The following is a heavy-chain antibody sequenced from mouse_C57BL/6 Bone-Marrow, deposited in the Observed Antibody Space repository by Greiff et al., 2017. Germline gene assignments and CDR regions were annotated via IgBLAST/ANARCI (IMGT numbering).Heavy chain of an antibody. CDR3: AREGNLYFDD. V-gene: IGHV1-69*01. CDR1: GYTFTSYW. Sequence: QVQLQQPGAELVMPGASVKLSCKASGYTFTSYWMHWVKQRPGQGLEWIGEIDPSDSYTNYTQKFKGKSTLTVDKSSSTAYMQLSSLTSEDAAVYYCAREGNLYFDDWGKGTTLTVSS. D-gene: IGHD2-1*01. CDR2: IDPSDSYT. J-gene: IGHJ2*01.